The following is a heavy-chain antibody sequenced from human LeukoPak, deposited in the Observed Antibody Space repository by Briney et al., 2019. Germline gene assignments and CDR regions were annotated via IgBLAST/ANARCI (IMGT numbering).Heavy chain of an antibody. CDR1: GFAFSDYS. J-gene: IGHJ4*02. V-gene: IGHV3-48*02. Sequence: GGSLRLSCAASGFAFSDYSMNWVRQAPGKGLEWVSYISSSDNTIHYADSVKGRFTISRDNAKNSLYLEMNSLRDEDTAVYYYARVHRGYSYGRLDYWGQGTLFTVSS. D-gene: IGHD5-18*01. CDR2: ISSSDNTI. CDR3: ARVHRGYSYGRLDY.